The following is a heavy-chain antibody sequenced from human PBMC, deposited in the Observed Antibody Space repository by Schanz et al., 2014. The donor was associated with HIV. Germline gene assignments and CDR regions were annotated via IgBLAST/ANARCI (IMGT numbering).Heavy chain of an antibody. J-gene: IGHJ4*02. CDR3: ARAPPRDSSGYYPFDY. Sequence: QVQLVQSGAEVKKPGASVKVSCKASGYTFNTNDINWVRQAAGQGLEWMGWISPDSGATDYAQNFQGRVTMTRHTSMTTVYMDLSRVTSDDTALYFCARAPPRDSSGYYPFDYWGQGTLVTVSS. CDR1: GYTFNTND. D-gene: IGHD3-22*01. CDR2: ISPDSGAT. V-gene: IGHV1-2*02.